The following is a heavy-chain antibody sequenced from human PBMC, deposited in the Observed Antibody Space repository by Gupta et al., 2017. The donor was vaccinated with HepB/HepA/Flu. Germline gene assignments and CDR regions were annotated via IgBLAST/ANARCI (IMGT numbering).Heavy chain of an antibody. D-gene: IGHD1-26*01. CDR1: GFSLRTSGVG. CDR3: AHNGYSGTYYLYFQY. J-gene: IGHJ1*01. Sequence: QITLKESGPTVVTPTQTLTLTCTFSGFSLRTSGVGVGWIRQPPGKALEWLALIYWNDDKRYSPSLKSRLTITKGTSKNQVVLTMTNMDPVETATYYCAHNGYSGTYYLYFQYWGQGTMVTVSS. CDR2: IYWNDDK. V-gene: IGHV2-5*01.